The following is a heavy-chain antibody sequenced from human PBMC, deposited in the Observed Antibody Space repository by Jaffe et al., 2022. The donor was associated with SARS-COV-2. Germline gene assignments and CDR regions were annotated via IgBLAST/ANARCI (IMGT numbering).Heavy chain of an antibody. CDR1: GYTFTSYG. V-gene: IGHV1-18*01. Sequence: QVQLVQSGAEVKKPGASVKVSCKASGYTFTSYGISWVRQAPGQGLEWMGWISAYNGNTNYAQKLQGRVTMTTDTSTSTAYMELRSLRSDDTAVYYCARLYSSWYNYYYYYMDVWGKGTTVTVSS. CDR3: ARLYSSWYNYYYYYMDV. J-gene: IGHJ6*03. D-gene: IGHD6-13*01. CDR2: ISAYNGNT.